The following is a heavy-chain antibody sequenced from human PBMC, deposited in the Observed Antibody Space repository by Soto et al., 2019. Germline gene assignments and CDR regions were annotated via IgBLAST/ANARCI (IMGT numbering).Heavy chain of an antibody. CDR1: GFTFSSYA. J-gene: IGHJ4*02. Sequence: GGSLRLSCAASGFTFSSYAMSWVRQAPGKGLEWVSAISGSGGSTYYADSGKGRFTISRDNSKNTLYLQMNSLGAEDTAVYYCAKDPQAEWLVLFSSWGQGTLVTVSS. D-gene: IGHD6-19*01. V-gene: IGHV3-23*01. CDR3: AKDPQAEWLVLFSS. CDR2: ISGSGGST.